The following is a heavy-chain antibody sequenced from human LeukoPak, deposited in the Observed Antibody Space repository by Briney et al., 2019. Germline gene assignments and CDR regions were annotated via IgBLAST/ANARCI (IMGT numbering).Heavy chain of an antibody. CDR1: GGSFSGYY. Sequence: SETLSLTCAVYGGSFSGYYWSWIRQPPGKGLEWIGEINHSGSTNYNPSLKSRVTISVDTSKNQFSLKLSSVTAADTAVYYCARGPRGSGPRGFDYWGQGTLVTVSS. CDR3: ARGPRGSGPRGFDY. D-gene: IGHD6-25*01. CDR2: INHSGST. J-gene: IGHJ4*02. V-gene: IGHV4-34*01.